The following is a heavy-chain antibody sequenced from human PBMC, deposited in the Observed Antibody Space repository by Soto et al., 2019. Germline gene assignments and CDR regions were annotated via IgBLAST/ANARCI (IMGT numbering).Heavy chain of an antibody. CDR2: IDPTDSYT. D-gene: IGHD3-16*01. J-gene: IGHJ4*02. V-gene: IGHV5-10-1*01. CDR1: GYRFTSYW. CDR3: ATSPFFDY. Sequence: ESLKISCKSSGYRFTSYWISWVRQMPGKGPEWMGRIDPTDSYTNYSPSFQGHVTIVADKSISTAYLQWSSLKASDTAMYYCATSPFFDYWGQGTLVTVSS.